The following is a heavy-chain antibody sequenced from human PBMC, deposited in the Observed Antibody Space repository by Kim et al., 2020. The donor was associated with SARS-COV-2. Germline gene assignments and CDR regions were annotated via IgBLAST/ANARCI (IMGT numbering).Heavy chain of an antibody. CDR3: AKCQHYGSYAFDI. CDR1: GFTFSSYA. CDR2: IGGSGGRT. D-gene: IGHD3-10*01. V-gene: IGHV3-23*01. J-gene: IGHJ3*02. Sequence: GGSLRLSCAASGFTFSSYAMSWVRQAPRKGLEWVSAIGGSGGRTYYADSVKGRFTISRDNSKNTLYLQMNSMRAEDTDVYYCAKCQHYGSYAFDIWVQGTMVTVPS.